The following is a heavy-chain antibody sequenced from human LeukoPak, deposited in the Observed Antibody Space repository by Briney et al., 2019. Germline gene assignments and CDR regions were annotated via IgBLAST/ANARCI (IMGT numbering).Heavy chain of an antibody. J-gene: IGHJ4*02. CDR3: ARAGPFCSGGSCYFDS. CDR2: IFHTGTT. Sequence: SETLSLTCAVSGYSISRAFHWGWIRQSPGKGLECLGSIFHTGTTYYNPSLKSRLTISLDTSKNQFSLKLSSVTAADTAVYYCARAGPFCSGGSCYFDSWGQGTLVTVSS. CDR1: GYSISRAFH. V-gene: IGHV4-38-2*01. D-gene: IGHD2-15*01.